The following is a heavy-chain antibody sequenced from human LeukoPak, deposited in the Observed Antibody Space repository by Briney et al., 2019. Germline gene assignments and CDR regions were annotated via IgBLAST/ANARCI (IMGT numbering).Heavy chain of an antibody. Sequence: SETLSLTCTVSGGSISSSSYYWGWIRQPPGKGLEWIGSIYYSGSTYYNPSLKSRVTISVDTPKNQFSLKLSSVTAADTAVYYCARLRTIAVAVVYWGQGTLVTVSS. CDR1: GGSISSSSYY. J-gene: IGHJ4*02. V-gene: IGHV4-39*01. CDR3: ARLRTIAVAVVY. D-gene: IGHD6-19*01. CDR2: IYYSGST.